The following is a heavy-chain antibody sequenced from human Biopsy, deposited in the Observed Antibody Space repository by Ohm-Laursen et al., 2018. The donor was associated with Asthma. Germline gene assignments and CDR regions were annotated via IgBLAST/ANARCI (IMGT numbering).Heavy chain of an antibody. J-gene: IGHJ4*02. CDR3: ARGDSSNWSHYYFDY. V-gene: IGHV1-2*06. D-gene: IGHD3-22*01. Sequence: GASVKVSCKASGYPFTDYYVHWVRQAPGQGLEWMGRIDPNSGGTNYAQKFLGRVTMTRDTSVNTAFMVLSRLRSDDTAVYYCARGDSSNWSHYYFDYWGQGTLVTVSS. CDR2: IDPNSGGT. CDR1: GYPFTDYY.